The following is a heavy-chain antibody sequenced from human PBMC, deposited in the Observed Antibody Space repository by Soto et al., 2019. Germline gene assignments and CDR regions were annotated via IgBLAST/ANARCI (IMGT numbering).Heavy chain of an antibody. Sequence: EVQLVESGGGLVKPGGSVRLSCAASGFTFSNAWRSWVRQAPGKGREWVGRIKSKSAGGTTEYDAPVKDRFTISRDDSKNTLYLQMNSLKIEDTAVYYCARGHRSSGKIFDSWGQGTLVTVSS. D-gene: IGHD3-22*01. V-gene: IGHV3-15*01. CDR3: ARGHRSSGKIFDS. CDR2: IKSKSAGGTT. CDR1: GFTFSNAW. J-gene: IGHJ4*02.